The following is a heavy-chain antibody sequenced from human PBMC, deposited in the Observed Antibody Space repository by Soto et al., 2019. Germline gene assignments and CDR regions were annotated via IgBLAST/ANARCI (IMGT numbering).Heavy chain of an antibody. CDR1: VDSIISSDFY. J-gene: IGHJ5*02. CDR2: IFYLGSS. CDR3: ARHSLALRKNNWFDP. V-gene: IGHV4-39*01. D-gene: IGHD3-3*02. Sequence: PSETLSVTCIFSVDSIISSDFYWGWVRQPPGKGLEWIGSIFYLGSSYYNPSLKSRVTMSVDTSKNQFSLRLRSVTAADTALYFCARHSLALRKNNWFDPWGQGIMVTVSS.